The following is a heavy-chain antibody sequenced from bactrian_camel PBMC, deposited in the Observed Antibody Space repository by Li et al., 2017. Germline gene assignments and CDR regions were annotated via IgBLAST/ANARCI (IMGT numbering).Heavy chain of an antibody. D-gene: IGHD4*01. V-gene: IGHV3S5*01. Sequence: VQLVESGGGLVQPGGFLRLSCAASGFTDNSYYMSWVRQAPGKGLEWVSSIYSDGSAGYYADSVKGRFTISRDNAKNTVYLQMDSLKPEDTGTYYCAASVGRQCREDTDFGYWGQGTQVTVS. CDR3: AASVGRQCREDTDFGY. J-gene: IGHJ6*01. CDR2: IYSDGSAG. CDR1: GFTDNSYY.